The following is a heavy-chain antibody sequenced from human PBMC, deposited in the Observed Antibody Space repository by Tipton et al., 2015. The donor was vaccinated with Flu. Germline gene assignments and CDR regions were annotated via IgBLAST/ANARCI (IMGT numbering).Heavy chain of an antibody. CDR2: INHSGST. V-gene: IGHV4-38-2*01. CDR1: GYSISSGYY. Sequence: TLSLTCAVSGYSISSGYYWSWIRQPPGKGLEWIGEINHSGSTNYNPSLKSRVTISVDTSKNQFSLKLSSVTAADTAVYYCASSDDFWSGYSIWGQGTMVTVSS. J-gene: IGHJ3*02. D-gene: IGHD3-3*01. CDR3: ASSDDFWSGYSI.